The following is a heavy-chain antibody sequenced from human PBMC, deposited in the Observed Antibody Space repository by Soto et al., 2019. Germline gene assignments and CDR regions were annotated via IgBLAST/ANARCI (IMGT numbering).Heavy chain of an antibody. CDR3: ARITSELGDFDY. CDR2: MTPNSGNT. J-gene: IGHJ4*01. V-gene: IGHV1-8*01. CDR1: GYTFTNYD. D-gene: IGHD7-27*01. Sequence: QVQLVQSGAEVKKPGASVKVSCKASGYTFTNYDINWVRQATGQGLEWMGWMTPNSGNTGYAQKFQGRVTMTRYTSKNTAYMELSSMKSEDTAVYYCARITSELGDFDYWGHGQRVTVSS.